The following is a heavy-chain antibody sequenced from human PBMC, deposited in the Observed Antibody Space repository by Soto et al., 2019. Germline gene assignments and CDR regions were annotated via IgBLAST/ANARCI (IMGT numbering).Heavy chain of an antibody. V-gene: IGHV1-69*01. CDR1: GGTFGSFG. CDR3: AGRFGSGLGYGLDV. Sequence: QVQLVQSGAEVKKPGSSVKVSCKASGGTFGSFGISWVRQAPGQGLAWMGGIIPVFGTAIYAQKFQGRVTITADESTSTAYMELSSLRSEDTAVYYCAGRFGSGLGYGLDVWGQGTTVTVSS. D-gene: IGHD1-26*01. CDR2: IIPVFGTA. J-gene: IGHJ6*02.